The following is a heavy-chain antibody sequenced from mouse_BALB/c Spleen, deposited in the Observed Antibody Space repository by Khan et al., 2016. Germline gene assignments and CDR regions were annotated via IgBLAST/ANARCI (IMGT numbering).Heavy chain of an antibody. Sequence: QVQLQQSGAELVRPGSSVKISCKASGYAFSSYWMNWVKQRPGQGLEWIGQIYPGAGDTNYNGKFKGKATLTADKSSSTAYMQLSSLTSEGPAVYFCARDYYGSDFDYWGPGTTLTVS. J-gene: IGHJ2*01. CDR2: IYPGAGDT. CDR3: ARDYYGSDFDY. D-gene: IGHD1-1*01. V-gene: IGHV1-80*01. CDR1: GYAFSSYW.